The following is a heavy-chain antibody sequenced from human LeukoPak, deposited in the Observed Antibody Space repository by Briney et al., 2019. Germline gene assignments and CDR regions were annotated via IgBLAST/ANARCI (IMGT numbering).Heavy chain of an antibody. V-gene: IGHV4-39*07. D-gene: IGHD6-13*01. CDR2: RSYGGST. CDR3: AGADSSSWVDY. Sequence: KPSETLSLTCIVSGGSISSSSYYWGWVRRPPGKGLEWIGSRSYGGSTYYNPSLRSRVTISVDSSKNQFSLKLSCLTAADTAVYYCAGADSSSWVDYWGQGTLVTVSS. J-gene: IGHJ4*02. CDR1: GGSISSSSYY.